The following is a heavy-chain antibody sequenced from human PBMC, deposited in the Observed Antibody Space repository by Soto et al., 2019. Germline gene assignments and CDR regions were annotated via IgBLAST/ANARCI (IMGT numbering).Heavy chain of an antibody. D-gene: IGHD3-22*01. V-gene: IGHV3-30*18. J-gene: IGHJ4*02. Sequence: QVQLVESGGGVVQPGRSLRLSCAASGFTFSSYGMHWVRQAPGKGLEWVAVISYDGSNKYYADSVKGRFTISRDNSKNPLYLQMNSLRAEDTAVYYCAKDRGGTYYYDSSGYYHFGYFDYWGQGTLVTVSS. CDR1: GFTFSSYG. CDR2: ISYDGSNK. CDR3: AKDRGGTYYYDSSGYYHFGYFDY.